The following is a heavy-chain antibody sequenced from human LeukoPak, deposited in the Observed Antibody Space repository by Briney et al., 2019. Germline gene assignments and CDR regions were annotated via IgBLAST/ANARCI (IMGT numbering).Heavy chain of an antibody. CDR3: ARDRTMVRALPIEELRKLRSDGMDV. CDR2: IIPIFGTA. CDR1: GGTFSSYA. V-gene: IGHV1-69*13. D-gene: IGHD3-10*01. J-gene: IGHJ6*04. Sequence: ASVKVSCKASGGTFSSYAISWVRQAPGQGLEWMGGIIPIFGTANYAQKFQGRVTITADESTSTAYMELSSLRSEDTAVYYCARDRTMVRALPIEELRKLRSDGMDVWGKGTTVTVSS.